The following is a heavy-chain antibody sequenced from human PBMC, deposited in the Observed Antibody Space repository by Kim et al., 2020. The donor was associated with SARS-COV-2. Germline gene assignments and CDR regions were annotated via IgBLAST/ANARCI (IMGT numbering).Heavy chain of an antibody. CDR2: ISSSGGST. J-gene: IGHJ4*02. D-gene: IGHD6-19*01. CDR1: GFTFRSYA. V-gene: IGHV3-23*01. Sequence: GGSLRLSCAASGFTFRSYAMNWVRQAPGKGLEWVSTISSSGGSTYYADSVKGRFTIFRDNSKNTLHLQMNSLRADDTAIYYCAKEQWLLGATDYWGQGTLVTVSS. CDR3: AKEQWLLGATDY.